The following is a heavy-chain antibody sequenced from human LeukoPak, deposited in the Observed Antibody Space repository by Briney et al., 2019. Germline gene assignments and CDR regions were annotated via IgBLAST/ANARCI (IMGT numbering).Heavy chain of an antibody. CDR1: GYSFTSNY. J-gene: IGHJ4*02. Sequence: ASVKVSCKASGYSFTSNYIHWVRQAPGQGLERMGMIYPRDGSASSAQKFQGRVTVTRDTSTSTGHIELSGLRAEDTAVYYCARDQDAFDYWGQGPLVTVSS. CDR3: ARDQDAFDY. CDR2: IYPRDGSA. V-gene: IGHV1-46*01.